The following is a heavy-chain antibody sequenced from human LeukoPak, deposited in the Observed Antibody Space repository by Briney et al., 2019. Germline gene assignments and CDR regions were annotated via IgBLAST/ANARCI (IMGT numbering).Heavy chain of an antibody. J-gene: IGHJ4*02. CDR2: IYHSGST. V-gene: IGHV4-4*02. CDR1: GGSISSSNW. CDR3: ARIWFGLRRLYYFDY. D-gene: IGHD3-10*01. Sequence: TSETLSLTCAVSGGSISSSNWWSWVRQPPGKGLEWIGEIYHSGSTNYNPSLKSRVTISVDTSKNQFSLKLSSVTAADTAVYFCARIWFGLRRLYYFDYWGQGTLVTVSS.